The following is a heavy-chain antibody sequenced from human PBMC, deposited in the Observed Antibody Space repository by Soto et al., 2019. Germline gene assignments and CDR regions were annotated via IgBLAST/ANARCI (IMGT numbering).Heavy chain of an antibody. CDR2: VSTDGTSI. V-gene: IGHV3-74*01. D-gene: IGHD6-13*01. J-gene: IGHJ4*02. CDR3: ARGDSYSSSWYAY. CDR1: GFTFSNYW. Sequence: EVQLVESGGGLVQPGGSLRLSCAASGFTFSNYWIHWVRQAPGKGLVCVSRVSTDGTSISYADSVKGRFTISRDNAKNTLYLQMNSLRAEDTAVYYCARGDSYSSSWYAYWGQGTLVTVSS.